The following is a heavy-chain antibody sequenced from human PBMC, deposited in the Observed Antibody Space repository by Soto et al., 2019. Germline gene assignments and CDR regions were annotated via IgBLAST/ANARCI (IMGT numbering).Heavy chain of an antibody. D-gene: IGHD3-16*01. V-gene: IGHV1-18*01. CDR3: AGADLGDFDF. J-gene: IGHJ4*02. Sequence: ASVKVSCKASGYTLKNYGITWVRQAPGQGLEWMGWISAYNRNIDYAQKFQGRVTMTTDTSTSTAYMELRSLRSDDTAVYYCAGADLGDFDFWGQGTLVTVSS. CDR2: ISAYNRNI. CDR1: GYTLKNYG.